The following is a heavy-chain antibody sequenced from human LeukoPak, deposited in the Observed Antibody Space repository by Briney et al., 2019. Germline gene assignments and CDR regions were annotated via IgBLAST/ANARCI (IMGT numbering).Heavy chain of an antibody. J-gene: IGHJ5*02. D-gene: IGHD4/OR15-4a*01. CDR3: VRGPYGASISKWFDP. V-gene: IGHV4-59*01. Sequence: PSETLSLTCTVSRDSISGYSWSWIRQSPGGGLEWIGYIYYSGDTAYNPPLRSRVTLSVDMSKNQFSLQLRSVTTADTAVYYCVRGPYGASISKWFDPWGQGTQVIVSP. CDR1: RDSISGYS. CDR2: IYYSGDT.